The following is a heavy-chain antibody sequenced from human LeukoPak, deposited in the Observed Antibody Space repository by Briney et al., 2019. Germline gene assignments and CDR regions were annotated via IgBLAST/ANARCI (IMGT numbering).Heavy chain of an antibody. CDR1: GFTFSSYE. Sequence: GGSLRLSCAASGFTFSSYEMNWVRQAPGKGLEWVSHISSSGTKIYSADSVKGRFTISRDNAKNSLYLQMSSLRAEDTAVYYCARDKGDNSGWDYRGQGILVTVSS. CDR3: ARDKGDNSGWDY. J-gene: IGHJ4*02. CDR2: ISSSGTKI. V-gene: IGHV3-48*03. D-gene: IGHD6-19*01.